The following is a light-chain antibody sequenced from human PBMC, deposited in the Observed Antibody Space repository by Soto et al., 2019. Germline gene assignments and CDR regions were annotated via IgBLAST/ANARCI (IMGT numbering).Light chain of an antibody. CDR2: EVT. J-gene: IGLJ3*02. CDR1: SSDVGGYNY. V-gene: IGLV2-14*01. Sequence: QSVLTQPASVSGSPGQSITISCTGTSSDVGGYNYVSWYQQHPGKAPKLMIYEVTNRPSGVSNRFSGSKSGNTASLTISGLQAEDEADYYCSPYTSSSPRVFGGGTKLTVL. CDR3: SPYTSSSPRV.